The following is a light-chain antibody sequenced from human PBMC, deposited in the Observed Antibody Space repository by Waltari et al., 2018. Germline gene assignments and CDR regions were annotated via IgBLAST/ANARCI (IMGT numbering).Light chain of an antibody. CDR1: SSNIGAGYD. CDR3: QSHDSSHYV. J-gene: IGLJ1*01. V-gene: IGLV1-40*01. Sequence: QSVLTQPPSVSGAPGQRVTISCTGSSSNIGAGYDVHWYQQLPGTAPKLLIYANTNRPSGVPDRFSSSKSGTSASLAITGLQAEDEADYYCQSHDSSHYVFGTGTKVTVL. CDR2: ANT.